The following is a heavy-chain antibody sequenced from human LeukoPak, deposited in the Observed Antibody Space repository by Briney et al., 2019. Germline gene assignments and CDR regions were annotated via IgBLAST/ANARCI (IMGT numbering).Heavy chain of an antibody. CDR2: IYYSGST. V-gene: IGHV4-59*08. CDR3: AKTELYYGSGSSPYYYYYYGMDV. J-gene: IGHJ6*02. CDR1: GGSISSYY. D-gene: IGHD3-10*01. Sequence: SETLSLTCTVSGGSISSYYWSWIRQPPGKGLEWIGYIYYSGSTNYNPSLKSRVTISVDTSKNQFSLKLSSVTAADTAVYYCAKTELYYGSGSSPYYYYYYGMDVWGQGTTVTVSS.